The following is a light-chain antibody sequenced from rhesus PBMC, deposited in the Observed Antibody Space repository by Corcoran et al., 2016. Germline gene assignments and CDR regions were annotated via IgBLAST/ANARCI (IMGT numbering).Light chain of an antibody. CDR2: KAS. Sequence: DIQMTQSPSSLSASVGDRVTITCRASENVNNYLNWYQQKPGKAPKLLIYKASTLQSGVPSRFSGSGSGKDYTFTISSLQPEDVATYDCQHGYGTPLTFGGGTKVELK. V-gene: IGKV1-74*01. J-gene: IGKJ4*01. CDR1: ENVNNY. CDR3: QHGYGTPLT.